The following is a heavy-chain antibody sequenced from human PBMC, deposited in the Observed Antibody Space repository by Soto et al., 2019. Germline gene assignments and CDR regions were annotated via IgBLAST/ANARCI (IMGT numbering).Heavy chain of an antibody. CDR2: ISSSSSTI. J-gene: IGHJ4*02. CDR1: GFTFSSYS. D-gene: IGHD6-13*01. V-gene: IGHV3-48*02. CDR3: ARELPRPYSRGKDY. Sequence: GGSLRLSCAASGFTFSSYSMNWVRQAPGKGLEWVSYISSSSSTIYYADSVKGRFTISRDNAKNSLYLQMNSLRDEDTAVYYCARELPRPYSRGKDYWGQGTLVTVS.